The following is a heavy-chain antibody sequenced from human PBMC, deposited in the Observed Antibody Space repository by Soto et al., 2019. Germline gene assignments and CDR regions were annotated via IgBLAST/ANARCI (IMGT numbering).Heavy chain of an antibody. D-gene: IGHD3-22*01. CDR3: SSTKYYDSSGYPRSYYYYYYYGMYV. CDR2: STPIFGTA. V-gene: IGHV1-69*01. Sequence: QVQLGQSGAEVKKPGSSVKVSCKASGGTFSSYAISWVRQAPGQGLEWRGGSTPIFGTANYAQKFQGRVTLTADDSTSISYVELSSLRCDDTGLCYYSSTKYYDSSGYPRSYYYYYYYGMYVWGQGTTVTVS. CDR1: GGTFSSYA. J-gene: IGHJ6*02.